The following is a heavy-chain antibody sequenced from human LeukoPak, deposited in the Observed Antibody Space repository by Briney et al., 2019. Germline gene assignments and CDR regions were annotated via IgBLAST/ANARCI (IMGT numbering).Heavy chain of an antibody. CDR1: GFTFSSYW. Sequence: GGSLRLSCADSGFTFSSYWMHWVRQAPGKGLVWVSRINTDGTTTNYADSVKGRFTISRDNAENTLYLQMNSLRAEDTAVYYCARGDYGYSPLDYWGQGTLVTVSS. CDR2: INTDGTTT. V-gene: IGHV3-74*01. CDR3: ARGDYGYSPLDY. J-gene: IGHJ4*02. D-gene: IGHD5-18*01.